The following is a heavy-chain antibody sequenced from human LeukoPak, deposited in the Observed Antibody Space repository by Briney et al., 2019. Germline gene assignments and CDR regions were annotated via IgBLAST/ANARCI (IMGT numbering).Heavy chain of an antibody. CDR3: ARGYCRDNICQVFPY. V-gene: IGHV4-59*02. Sequence: SETLSLTCTVSGGSVSSYYWSWIRQTPEKGLEWIGYMSYSGRTDYGPSLKSRVTMSVDTSKNQFSLKMSYVTAADTGVYYCARGYCRDNICQVFPYWGQGTLVTVSS. J-gene: IGHJ4*02. CDR2: MSYSGRT. D-gene: IGHD2-15*01. CDR1: GGSVSSYY.